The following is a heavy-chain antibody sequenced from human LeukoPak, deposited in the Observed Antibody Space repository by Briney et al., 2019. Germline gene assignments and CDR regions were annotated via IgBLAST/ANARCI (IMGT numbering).Heavy chain of an antibody. Sequence: GESLKISCQGSGYSFTSYWIGWVRQMPGKGLEWMGIIHPRDSDTRYSPSFQGQVTMSADKSISTAYLQWSSLKVSDTAMYYCARRTYDVLTGTPSSVRKNWFDSWGQGTLVTASS. CDR1: GYSFTSYW. D-gene: IGHD3/OR15-3a*01. CDR2: IHPRDSDT. J-gene: IGHJ5*01. CDR3: ARRTYDVLTGTPSSVRKNWFDS. V-gene: IGHV5-51*01.